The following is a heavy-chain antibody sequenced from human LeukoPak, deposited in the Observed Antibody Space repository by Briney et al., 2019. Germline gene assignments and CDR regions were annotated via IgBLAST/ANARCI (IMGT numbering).Heavy chain of an antibody. CDR1: GFTFSSYA. V-gene: IGHV3-23*01. J-gene: IGHJ5*02. D-gene: IGHD3-10*01. Sequence: GGSLRLSCAASGFTFSSYAMSWVRQAPGKGLEWVSLIIDDGHTTSYADSVKGRFTISRDNSKNTLYLQMNSLRAEDTALYYCAKDLSCVTMVQGGCNWFDPWGQGTLVTVSS. CDR3: AKDLSCVTMVQGGCNWFDP. CDR2: IIDDGHTT.